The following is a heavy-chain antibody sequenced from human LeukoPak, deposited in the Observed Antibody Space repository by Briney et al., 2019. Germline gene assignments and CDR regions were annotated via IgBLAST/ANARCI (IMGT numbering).Heavy chain of an antibody. CDR3: ARDPGLLGEDV. D-gene: IGHD2-15*01. V-gene: IGHV4-59*01. CDR1: GGSISSYY. J-gene: IGHJ6*02. Sequence: SETLSLTCTVSGGSISSYYWSWIRQPPGKGLEWIGYIYYSGSTNYNPSLKSRVTISVDTSKNQFSLKLSSVTAADTAVYYCARDPGLLGEDVWGQGTTVTVSS. CDR2: IYYSGST.